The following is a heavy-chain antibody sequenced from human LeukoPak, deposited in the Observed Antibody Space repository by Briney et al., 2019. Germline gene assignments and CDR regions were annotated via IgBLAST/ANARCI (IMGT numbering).Heavy chain of an antibody. J-gene: IGHJ4*02. CDR1: GGSISSGYYY. CDR2: IYYGGT. V-gene: IGHV4-30-4*01. CDR3: ARGTWSSSIDY. Sequence: PSETLSLTCAVSGGSISSGYYYWSWIRQPPGKGLEYIGYIYYGGTYYNPSLKSRVTISVDTSKNQFSLKLSSVTAADTAVYYCARGTWSSSIDYWGQGTLVTVSS. D-gene: IGHD6-6*01.